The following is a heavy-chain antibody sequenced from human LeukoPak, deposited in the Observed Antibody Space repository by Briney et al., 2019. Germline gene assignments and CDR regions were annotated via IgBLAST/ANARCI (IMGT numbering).Heavy chain of an antibody. CDR3: ARVGSSYYYYYGMDV. V-gene: IGHV3-64*01. CDR1: GFTFSSYA. J-gene: IGHJ6*02. D-gene: IGHD6-6*01. Sequence: PGGSLRLSCAASGFTFSSYAMHWVRQAPGKGLEYVSAISSNGGSTYYANSVKGRFTISRDNSENTLYLQMGSLRAEDMAVYYCARVGSSYYYYYGMDVWGQGTTVTVSS. CDR2: ISSNGGST.